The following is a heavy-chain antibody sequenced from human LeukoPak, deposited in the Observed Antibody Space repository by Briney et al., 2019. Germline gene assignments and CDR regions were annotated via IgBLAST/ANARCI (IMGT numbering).Heavy chain of an antibody. D-gene: IGHD1-1*01. V-gene: IGHV3-23*01. CDR3: ANNWDYFDY. CDR2: INDGGDTT. CDR1: GVTFSRYG. J-gene: IGHJ4*02. Sequence: GGSLRLSCTAPGVTFSRYGMSWVRQAPGKGLEWLSAINDGGDTTFYADSVRGRFTIARDNSKDTLYLQMNSLRAGDTALYYCANNWDYFDYWGRGILVTVSS.